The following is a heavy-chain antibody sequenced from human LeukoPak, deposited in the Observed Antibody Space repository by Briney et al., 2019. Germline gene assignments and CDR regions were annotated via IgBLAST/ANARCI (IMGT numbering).Heavy chain of an antibody. CDR3: AKWVYGGYYFDY. Sequence: SVKVSCKASGGTFSSYAISWVRQGPGQGLEWMGGIIPIFGTANYAQKFQGRVTITADESTSTAYMELSSLRSEDTAVYYCAKWVYGGYYFDYWGQGTLVTVSS. V-gene: IGHV1-69*01. J-gene: IGHJ4*02. D-gene: IGHD4-23*01. CDR1: GGTFSSYA. CDR2: IIPIFGTA.